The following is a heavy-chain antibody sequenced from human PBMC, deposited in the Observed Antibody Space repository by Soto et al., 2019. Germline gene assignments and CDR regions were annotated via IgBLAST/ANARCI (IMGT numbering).Heavy chain of an antibody. Sequence: GASVKVSCKASGYTFPSYGISWVRQAPGQGLAWMGWVSTYNGDRHYPRNFQGRVIMTTDTSTNTAYMELKSLRSDDTAIYFCAREQPVYDILAELVFWGPGTLVTGFS. D-gene: IGHD3-9*01. V-gene: IGHV1-18*01. CDR3: AREQPVYDILAELVF. CDR1: GYTFPSYG. CDR2: VSTYNGDR. J-gene: IGHJ4*02.